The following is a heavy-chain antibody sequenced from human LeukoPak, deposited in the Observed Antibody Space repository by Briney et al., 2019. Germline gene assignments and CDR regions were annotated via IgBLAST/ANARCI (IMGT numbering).Heavy chain of an antibody. CDR1: GGTFSSYA. D-gene: IGHD5-12*01. Sequence: ASVKVSCKASGGTFSSYAISWVRQAPGQGLEWMGRIIPIFGTANYAQKFQGRVTITTDESTSTAYMKLSSLRSEDTAVYYCARDATYESSGYYYYYMDVWGKGTTVTVSS. J-gene: IGHJ6*03. CDR3: ARDATYESSGYYYYYMDV. V-gene: IGHV1-69*05. CDR2: IIPIFGTA.